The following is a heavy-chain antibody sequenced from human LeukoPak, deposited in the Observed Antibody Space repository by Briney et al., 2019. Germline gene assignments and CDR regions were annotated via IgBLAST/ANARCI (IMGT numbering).Heavy chain of an antibody. CDR2: INTNTGNP. Sequence: ASVKVSCKTSGHTFIGYSINWLRQAPGQGLEWMGWINTNTGNPTYAQDFTGRFVFSLDTSVSTAYLHIINLKAEDTAVYYCARDAATINFDSWGQGTLVTVSS. CDR3: ARDAATINFDS. D-gene: IGHD5-24*01. CDR1: GHTFIGYS. J-gene: IGHJ4*02. V-gene: IGHV7-4-1*02.